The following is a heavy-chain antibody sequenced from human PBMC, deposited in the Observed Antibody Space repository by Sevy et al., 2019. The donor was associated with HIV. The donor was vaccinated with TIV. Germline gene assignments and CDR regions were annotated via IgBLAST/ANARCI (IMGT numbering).Heavy chain of an antibody. CDR1: GDSVSSNTAA. J-gene: IGHJ3*02. D-gene: IGHD4-17*01. Sequence: SQTLSLTCAISGDSVSSNTAAWNWIRQSPSRGLEWLGRTYDRSRWLYEYAVSVKSRITINADTSKNQFSLHLNSVSTEDTAIYYCASLDHNWDYGITSYLHTFDIWGQGTMVTVSS. V-gene: IGHV6-1*01. CDR3: ASLDHNWDYGITSYLHTFDI. CDR2: TYDRSRWLY.